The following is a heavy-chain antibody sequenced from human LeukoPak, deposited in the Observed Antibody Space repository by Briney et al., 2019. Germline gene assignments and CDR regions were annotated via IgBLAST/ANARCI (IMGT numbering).Heavy chain of an antibody. V-gene: IGHV4-39*01. Sequence: SETLSLTCTVSGGSISSSSYYWGWIRQPPGKGLEWIGSIYYSGSTYYNPSLKSRVTISVDTSKNQFSLKLSFVTAADTAVYYCARRHPWSTSMIVVVWGAFDIWGQGTMVTVSS. D-gene: IGHD3-22*01. CDR3: ARRHPWSTSMIVVVWGAFDI. J-gene: IGHJ3*02. CDR1: GGSISSSSYY. CDR2: IYYSGST.